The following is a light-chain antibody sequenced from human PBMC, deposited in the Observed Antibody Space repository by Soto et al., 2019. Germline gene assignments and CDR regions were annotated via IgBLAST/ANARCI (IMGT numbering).Light chain of an antibody. CDR3: QQSYRTPHT. Sequence: DIQMTQSPSSLSSSVGDRVTITCRASQGVSTYLLWYQQRQGRAPKLLLYAASNLVSGVPSRFSGSGSGTNFTLTISILKPEDFATYYCQQSYRTPHTFGPGTKLETK. V-gene: IGKV1-39*01. CDR2: AAS. J-gene: IGKJ2*01. CDR1: QGVSTY.